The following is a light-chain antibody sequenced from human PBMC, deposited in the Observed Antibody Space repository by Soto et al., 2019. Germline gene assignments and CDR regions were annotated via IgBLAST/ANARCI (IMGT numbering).Light chain of an antibody. CDR1: QSISSSF. Sequence: EIVLTQSPGILSLTQGERASPSCGASQSISSSFLAWYQQKPGQAPRLLIYGASSRATGIPDRFSGTGSETDFTLTISRLEPEDFAVYYCQQYDNSPITFGQGTRLEIK. J-gene: IGKJ5*01. V-gene: IGKV3-20*01. CDR3: QQYDNSPIT. CDR2: GAS.